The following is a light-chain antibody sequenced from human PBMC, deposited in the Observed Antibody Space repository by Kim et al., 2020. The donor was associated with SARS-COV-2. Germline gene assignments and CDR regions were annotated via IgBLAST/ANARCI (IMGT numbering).Light chain of an antibody. CDR2: ETS. CDR1: TGAVTSGHY. V-gene: IGLV7-46*01. CDR3: MLSYSGTWV. J-gene: IGLJ2*01. Sequence: PGGPVILTCGSSTGAVTSGHYPYWFQQKPGQAPRTLIYETSNKRSWTPARFSGSLLGGKAALTLSGAQPEDEAEFYCMLSYSGTWVFGGGTQLTVL.